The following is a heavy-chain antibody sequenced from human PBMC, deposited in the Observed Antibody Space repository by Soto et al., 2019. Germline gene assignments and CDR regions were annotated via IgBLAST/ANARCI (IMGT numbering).Heavy chain of an antibody. V-gene: IGHV1-2*04. J-gene: IGHJ6*02. CDR3: ARERVAAAVYYARHYYCGMDV. Sequence: GASVKVSCKASGYTFTGYYMHWVRQAPGQGLEWMGWINPNSGGTNYAQKFQGWVTMTRDTSISTAYMELSRLRSDDTAVYYCARERVAAAVYYARHYYCGMDVWGQGTTVTVSS. CDR2: INPNSGGT. CDR1: GYTFTGYY. D-gene: IGHD6-13*01.